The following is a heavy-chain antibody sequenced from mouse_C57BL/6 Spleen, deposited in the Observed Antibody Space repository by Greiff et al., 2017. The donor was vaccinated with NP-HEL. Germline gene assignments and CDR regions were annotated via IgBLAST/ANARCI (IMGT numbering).Heavy chain of an antibody. Sequence: QVQLQQPGAELVKPGASVKLSCKASGYTFTSYWMQWVKQRPGQGLEWIGEIDPSDSYTNYNQKFKGKATLTVDTSSSTAYMQLSSLTSEDSAVYYCARCPYYGSSPRAMDYWGQGTSVTVSS. V-gene: IGHV1-50*01. CDR3: ARCPYYGSSPRAMDY. CDR1: GYTFTSYW. J-gene: IGHJ4*01. D-gene: IGHD1-1*01. CDR2: IDPSDSYT.